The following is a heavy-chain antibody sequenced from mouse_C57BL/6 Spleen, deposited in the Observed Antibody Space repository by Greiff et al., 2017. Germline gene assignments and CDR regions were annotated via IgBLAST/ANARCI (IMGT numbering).Heavy chain of an antibody. CDR1: GYTFTSYW. CDR3: ARSPYYDYGRDY. Sequence: QVQLQQPGAELVKPGASVKLSCKASGYTFTSYWMHWVKKRPGQGLEWIGMIHPNSGSTNYNEKFKSKATLTVDKSSSTAYMQLSSLTSEDSAVYYCARSPYYDYGRDYWGQGTTLTVSS. D-gene: IGHD1-1*01. J-gene: IGHJ2*01. V-gene: IGHV1-64*01. CDR2: IHPNSGST.